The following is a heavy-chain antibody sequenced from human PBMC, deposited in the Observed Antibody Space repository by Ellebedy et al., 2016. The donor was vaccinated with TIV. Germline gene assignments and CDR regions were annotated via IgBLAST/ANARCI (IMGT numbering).Heavy chain of an antibody. CDR2: IRQDGSEK. CDR3: ATDGSFGDYLSPTHAFVF. V-gene: IGHV3-7*01. Sequence: GGSLRLSCAASGFSFNSYWMTWVRQAPGKGLEWVANIRQDGSEKFYVDSVKGRFTISRDNAKNSLYLQMSSLKAEDTAVYYCATDGSFGDYLSPTHAFVFWGQGTMVTVSS. D-gene: IGHD4-17*01. CDR1: GFSFNSYW. J-gene: IGHJ3*01.